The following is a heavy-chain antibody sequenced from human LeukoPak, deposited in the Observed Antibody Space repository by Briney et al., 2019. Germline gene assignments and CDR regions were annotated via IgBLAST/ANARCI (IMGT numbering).Heavy chain of an antibody. D-gene: IGHD4-17*01. J-gene: IGHJ4*02. CDR1: RFTVSSNY. V-gene: IGHV3-53*01. CDR3: VRGDYGDYTLFGY. CDR2: IYSGGST. Sequence: GGSLRLSCAASRFTVSSNYMSWVRQAPGKGLEWVSVIYSGGSTYYADSVKGRFTISRDNSKNTLYLQMNSLRAEDTAVYYCVRGDYGDYTLFGYWGQGTLVTV.